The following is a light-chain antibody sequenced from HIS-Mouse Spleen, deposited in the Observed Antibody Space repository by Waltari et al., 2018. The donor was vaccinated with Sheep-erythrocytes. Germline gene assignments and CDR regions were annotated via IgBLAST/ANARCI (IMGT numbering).Light chain of an antibody. Sequence: QSALTQPPSPSGSPGQSVTISCTGTSSDVGCYNYLPWYQQHPGKAPKLMIYEVSKRPSGVPDRFSGSKSGNTASLTVSGLQAEDEADYYCSSYAGSNNWVFGGGTKLTVL. V-gene: IGLV2-8*01. CDR1: SSDVGCYNY. CDR2: EVS. J-gene: IGLJ3*02. CDR3: SSYAGSNNWV.